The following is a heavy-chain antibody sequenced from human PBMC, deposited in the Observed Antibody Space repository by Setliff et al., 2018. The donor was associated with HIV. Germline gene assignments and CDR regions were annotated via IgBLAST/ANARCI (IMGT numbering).Heavy chain of an antibody. V-gene: IGHV4-39*01. CDR2: IYHTGKT. CDR3: GRVAGYCAPSRCYGYNAFDI. CDR1: GFSLSTRGVG. D-gene: IGHD2-15*01. Sequence: VNPTQTLTLTCTFSGFSLSTRGVGVGWIRQPPEKGLEWIGTIYHTGKTYYNSSLNSRVTIAVDTSKDQFSLNLSTVTAADTAVYYCGRVAGYCAPSRCYGYNAFDIWGPGTMVTV. J-gene: IGHJ3*02.